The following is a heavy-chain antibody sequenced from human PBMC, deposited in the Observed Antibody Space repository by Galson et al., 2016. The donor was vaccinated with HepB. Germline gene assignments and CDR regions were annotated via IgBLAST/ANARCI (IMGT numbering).Heavy chain of an antibody. D-gene: IGHD2-8*01. CDR2: IWNDGSER. CDR1: GFTFRSYG. Sequence: SLRLSCAVSGFTFRSYGMQWVRQAPGKGPEWVAVIWNDGSERHYGDSVKGRFTISRDDSKNMVYLQMKSVRGEETAVYSCVRWGMLGITLDHWGQGTLVTVSS. V-gene: IGHV3-33*01. CDR3: VRWGMLGITLDH. J-gene: IGHJ4*02.